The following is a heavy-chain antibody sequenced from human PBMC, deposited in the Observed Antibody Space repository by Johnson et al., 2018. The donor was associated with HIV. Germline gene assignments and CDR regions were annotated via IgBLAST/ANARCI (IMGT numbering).Heavy chain of an antibody. Sequence: QVQLVESGGGVVQPGRSLRLSCAASGFTFSSYAMHWVRQAPGKELEWVAVTWYDGSNKYYADSMKGRFTISRDNAKNSLYLQMNSLRAEDTALYYCARGGLGYQNIHDPFDVWGQGTMVTVSS. J-gene: IGHJ3*01. CDR3: ARGGLGYQNIHDPFDV. CDR2: TWYDGSNK. D-gene: IGHD3-16*02. V-gene: IGHV3-33*08. CDR1: GFTFSSYA.